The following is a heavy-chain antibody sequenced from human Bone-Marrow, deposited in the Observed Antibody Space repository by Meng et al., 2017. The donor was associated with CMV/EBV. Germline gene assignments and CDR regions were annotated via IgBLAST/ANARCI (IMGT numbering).Heavy chain of an antibody. CDR2: INHSGST. CDR1: GGSFSGYY. D-gene: IGHD2-2*01. CDR3: ARGGDDCSSTTCYYY. V-gene: IGHV4-34*01. Sequence: SETLSLTCAVYGGSFSGYYWSWIRQPPGKGLEWIGEINHSGSTNYNPSLKSRVTISVDTSKNQFSLKLSSVTAADTAVYYCARGGDDCSSTTCYYYWGQGTLVTVSS. J-gene: IGHJ4*02.